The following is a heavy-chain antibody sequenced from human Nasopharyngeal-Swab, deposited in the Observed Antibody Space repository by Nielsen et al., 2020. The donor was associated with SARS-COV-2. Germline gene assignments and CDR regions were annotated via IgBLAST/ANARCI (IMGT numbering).Heavy chain of an antibody. CDR2: ISAYNGNT. V-gene: IGHV1-18*01. J-gene: IGHJ5*02. D-gene: IGHD3/OR15-3a*01. CDR3: ARDPDFWGHWFDP. Sequence: WVRQAPGQGLEWMGWISAYNGNTNYAQKLQGRVTMTTDTSTSTAYMELRSLRSDDTAVYYCARDPDFWGHWFDPWGQGPLVTFSS.